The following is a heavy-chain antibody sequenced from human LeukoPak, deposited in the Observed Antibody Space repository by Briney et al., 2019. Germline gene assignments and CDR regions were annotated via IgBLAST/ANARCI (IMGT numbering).Heavy chain of an antibody. V-gene: IGHV1-46*01. D-gene: IGHD3-10*01. Sequence: ASVKVSCKASGYTVTNYFIHWVRPAPGQGLEWMGLINPVGGSATYSQKFQGRVTLTRDRSTNTLYMELSGLRSDDTAVYYCARDLGYNSESLWGQGTLVTVSS. CDR3: ARDLGYNSESL. CDR1: GYTVTNYF. CDR2: INPVGGSA. J-gene: IGHJ4*02.